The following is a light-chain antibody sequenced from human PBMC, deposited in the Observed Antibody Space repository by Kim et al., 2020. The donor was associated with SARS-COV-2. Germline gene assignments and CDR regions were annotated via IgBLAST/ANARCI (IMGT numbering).Light chain of an antibody. CDR2: DAS. V-gene: IGKV1-33*01. CDR1: QGISNF. CDR3: QQYDTVPC. Sequence: DIHLTQSPSSLSASVGDRVTITCQASQGISNFLNWYQQKPGKAPKLLIYDASNLDTGVPSRFSGSGSGTHFTFRISSLQPEDIGTFYCQQYDTVPCFGGGTKLEI. J-gene: IGKJ4*01.